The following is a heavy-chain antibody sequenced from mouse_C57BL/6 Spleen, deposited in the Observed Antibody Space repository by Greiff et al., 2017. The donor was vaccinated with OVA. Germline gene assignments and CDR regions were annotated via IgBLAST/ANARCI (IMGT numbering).Heavy chain of an antibody. J-gene: IGHJ2*01. Sequence: EVQLQQSGPELVKPGASVKMSCKASGYTFTDYNMHWVKQSHGKSLEWIGYINPNNGGTSYNQKFKGKATLTVNKSSSTAYMELRSLTSEYSAVYYCARSGTTVVAFDYWGQGTTLTVSS. V-gene: IGHV1-22*01. CDR3: ARSGTTVVAFDY. CDR1: GYTFTDYN. CDR2: INPNNGGT. D-gene: IGHD1-1*01.